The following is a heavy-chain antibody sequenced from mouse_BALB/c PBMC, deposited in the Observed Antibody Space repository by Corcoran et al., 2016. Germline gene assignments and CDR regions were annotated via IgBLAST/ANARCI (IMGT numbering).Heavy chain of an antibody. J-gene: IGHJ1*01. V-gene: IGHV14-3*02. Sequence: EVQLQQSGAELVKPGASVKLSCTASGFNIKDTYMHWVKQRPEQGLEWIGRIDPANGNTKYDPKFQGKATITADTSSNTAYLQLSSLTSEDTAVYYCASWYWYFDVWGPGTTVTVSS. CDR3: ASWYWYFDV. CDR2: IDPANGNT. CDR1: GFNIKDTY.